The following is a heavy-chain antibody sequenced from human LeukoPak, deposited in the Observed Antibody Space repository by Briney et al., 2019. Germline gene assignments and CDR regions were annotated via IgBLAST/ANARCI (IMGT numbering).Heavy chain of an antibody. J-gene: IGHJ4*02. CDR2: IKQDGSEK. CDR3: ARGVPYDSWSGPHYSDY. D-gene: IGHD3-3*01. CDR1: GFTFSSYW. Sequence: GGSLRLSCAASGFTFSSYWMSWVRQAPGKGLEWVADIKQDGSEKYYVDSVKGRFTISRDNAKNSLYLQMNSLRAEDTAVYYCARGVPYDSWSGPHYSDYWGQGTLVTVSS. V-gene: IGHV3-7*01.